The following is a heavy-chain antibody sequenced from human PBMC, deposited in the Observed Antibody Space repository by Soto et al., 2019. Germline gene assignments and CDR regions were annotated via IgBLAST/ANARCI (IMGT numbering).Heavy chain of an antibody. CDR2: MNPNSGNT. J-gene: IGHJ6*02. CDR3: SREVNFYGLDV. CDR1: GYTFTSYD. V-gene: IGHV1-8*01. Sequence: QVQLVQSGAEVKKPGASVKVPCKASGYTFTSYDINWVRQATGQGMEWMGWMNPNSGNTRYAQKFQGRVTKTRNTSISTAYMELSSLRSEDTAVYYCSREVNFYGLDVWGQGTTVTVSS.